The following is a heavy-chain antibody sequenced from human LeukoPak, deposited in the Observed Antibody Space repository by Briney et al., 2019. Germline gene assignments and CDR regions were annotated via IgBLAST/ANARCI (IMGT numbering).Heavy chain of an antibody. CDR2: IWSDGTNR. Sequence: GGSLRLSCATSGFTFSHYGMHWVRQAPGKGLEWVAVIWSDGTNRYYGDPVKGRFTISRDNAKNSVYLEMNSLRAEDTAIYYCVRDRGSGWSLGYWGQGTLLTVSS. CDR3: VRDRGSGWSLGY. D-gene: IGHD6-19*01. J-gene: IGHJ4*02. CDR1: GFTFSHYG. V-gene: IGHV3-33*01.